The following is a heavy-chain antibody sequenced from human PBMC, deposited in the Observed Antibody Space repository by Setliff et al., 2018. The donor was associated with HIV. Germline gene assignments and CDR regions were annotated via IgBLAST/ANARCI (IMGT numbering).Heavy chain of an antibody. Sequence: PSETLSLTCTVSGGSITRTPYYWGRIRQPPGKGLEWIGSIHHSGTAYDNPSLKSRVTISVDPSKNQILLRLSSVTAADTAVYYCARLSGGMVPNYWGQGTLVTVSS. V-gene: IGHV4-39*01. CDR1: GGSITRTPYY. CDR2: IHHSGTA. CDR3: ARLSGGMVPNY. J-gene: IGHJ4*02. D-gene: IGHD3-10*01.